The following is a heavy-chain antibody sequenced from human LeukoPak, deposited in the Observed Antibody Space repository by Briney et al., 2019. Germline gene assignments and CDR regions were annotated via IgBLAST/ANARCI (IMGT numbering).Heavy chain of an antibody. Sequence: ASVKVSCKASGYTFTSYGISWVRQAPGQGLEWMGWINTNTGNPTYAQGFTGRFVFSMDTSVSTAYLQISSLKAEDTAVYYCAREMGSSGWYNWGQGTLVTVSS. CDR2: INTNTGNP. D-gene: IGHD6-19*01. J-gene: IGHJ4*02. CDR1: GYTFTSYG. V-gene: IGHV7-4-1*02. CDR3: AREMGSSGWYN.